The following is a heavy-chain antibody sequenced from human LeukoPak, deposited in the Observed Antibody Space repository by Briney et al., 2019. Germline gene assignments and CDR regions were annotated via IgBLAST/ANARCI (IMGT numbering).Heavy chain of an antibody. J-gene: IGHJ4*02. V-gene: IGHV3-7*01. CDR2: IKKDGSEK. Sequence: ETLSLTCAVYGGSFSGYYWSWVRQAPGKGLDWVANIKKDGSEKYYVDSVKGRFTISRDNAKNSLYLQMNSLRAEDTAVYYCARDLYRIVVVPHYFDYWGQGTLVTVSS. D-gene: IGHD3-22*01. CDR1: GGSFSGYY. CDR3: ARDLYRIVVVPHYFDY.